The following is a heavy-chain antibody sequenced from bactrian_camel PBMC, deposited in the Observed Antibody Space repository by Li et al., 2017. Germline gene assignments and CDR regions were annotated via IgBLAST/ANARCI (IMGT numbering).Heavy chain of an antibody. D-gene: IGHD5*01. J-gene: IGHJ6*01. CDR2: ISPDGLTT. CDR3: AADWGNYYAPEAFGL. CDR1: GDTFSVYY. V-gene: IGHV3-2*01. Sequence: HVQLVESGGGLVQPGGSLRLSCEASGDTFSVYYRSWVRQAPGRGLEWLCDISPDGLTTHFNDSLKGRFTISRDNAKNTLYLQLNALKTEDTALYYCAADWGNYYAPEAFGLWGRGTQVTVS.